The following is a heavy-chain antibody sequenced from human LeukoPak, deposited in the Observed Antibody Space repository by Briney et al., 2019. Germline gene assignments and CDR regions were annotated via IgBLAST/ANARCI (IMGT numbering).Heavy chain of an antibody. J-gene: IGHJ4*02. Sequence: GGSLRLSCAASGFTFSRSGMHWVRQAPGKGLEWVAVISMDGDTKFYADSVKGRFTISRDNSKNTLYLQMNSLRAEDTAVYYCARDGTDYDFWSGYPYFDYWGQGNLVTVSS. D-gene: IGHD3-3*01. CDR1: GFTFSRSG. V-gene: IGHV3-30*03. CDR2: ISMDGDTK. CDR3: ARDGTDYDFWSGYPYFDY.